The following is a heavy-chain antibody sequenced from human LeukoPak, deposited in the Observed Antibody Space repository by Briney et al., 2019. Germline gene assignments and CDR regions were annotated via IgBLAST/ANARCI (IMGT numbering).Heavy chain of an antibody. V-gene: IGHV4-39*07. Sequence: SETLSLTCTVSGGSLSSGSLYWGWIRPPPGKGLEWIRIINYSASTYYHPSLNSRVTISVESTNKHFLLKLSCVAAADTAVYYCARGLVLEWLGGENFFDPWGQGTLVSVFS. CDR1: GGSLSSGSLY. CDR2: INYSAST. D-gene: IGHD3-3*01. CDR3: ARGLVLEWLGGENFFDP. J-gene: IGHJ5*02.